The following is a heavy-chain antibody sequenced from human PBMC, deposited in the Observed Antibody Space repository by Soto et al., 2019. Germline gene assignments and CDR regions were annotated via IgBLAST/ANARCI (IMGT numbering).Heavy chain of an antibody. CDR2: IIPIFGTA. D-gene: IGHD2-15*01. CDR3: ASGDCSGGSCYSWYFDL. CDR1: GGTFSSYA. V-gene: IGHV1-69*01. J-gene: IGHJ2*01. Sequence: QVQLVQSGAEVKKPGSSVKVSCKASGGTFSSYAISWVRQAPGQGLEWMGGIIPIFGTAHYAQKFQGRVTITADESTSTAYMELSSLRSADTAVYYCASGDCSGGSCYSWYFDLWGRGTLVTVSS.